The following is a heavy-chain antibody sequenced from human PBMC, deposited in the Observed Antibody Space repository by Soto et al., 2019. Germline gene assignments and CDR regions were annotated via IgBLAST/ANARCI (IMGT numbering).Heavy chain of an antibody. J-gene: IGHJ4*02. CDR2: INAGNGNT. CDR3: ARDRGGYYDILTGQAGPFDY. D-gene: IGHD3-9*01. V-gene: IGHV1-3*01. Sequence: QVQLVQSGAEVKKPGASVKVSCKASGYTFTSYAMHWVRQAPGQRLEWMGWINAGNGNTKYSQKFQGRVTITGDTSXXTXYXXLSSLRSEDTAVYYCARDRGGYYDILTGQAGPFDYWGQGTLVTVSS. CDR1: GYTFTSYA.